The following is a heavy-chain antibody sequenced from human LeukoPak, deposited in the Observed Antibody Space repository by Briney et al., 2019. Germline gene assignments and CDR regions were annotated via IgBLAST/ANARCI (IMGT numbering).Heavy chain of an antibody. Sequence: SETLSLTCAVSGGSISSSNWWSWVRQPPGKGLEWIGEIYHSGSTNYNPSLKSRVTISVDKSKNQFSLKLSSVTAADTAVYYCARDVEAAGTNYFDYWGQGTLVTVSS. V-gene: IGHV4-4*02. CDR2: IYHSGST. CDR3: ARDVEAAGTNYFDY. D-gene: IGHD6-13*01. J-gene: IGHJ4*02. CDR1: GGSISSSNW.